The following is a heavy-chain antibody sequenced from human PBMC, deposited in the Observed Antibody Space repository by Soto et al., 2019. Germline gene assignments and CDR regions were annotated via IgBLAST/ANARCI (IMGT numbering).Heavy chain of an antibody. V-gene: IGHV3-30-3*01. D-gene: IGHD2-15*01. CDR1: GFTFSSYA. CDR2: ISYDGNNK. J-gene: IGHJ6*02. Sequence: QVQLVESGGGVVQPGRSLRLSCAASGFTFSSYAMYWVRQAPGKGLEWVAVISYDGNNKYYADSVKGRFTISRDNSKKTLYLHMNSRRTEETAVYYCARARCAGGSCFSLWGLLYGMDVWGQGTTVTVSS. CDR3: ARARCAGGSCFSLWGLLYGMDV.